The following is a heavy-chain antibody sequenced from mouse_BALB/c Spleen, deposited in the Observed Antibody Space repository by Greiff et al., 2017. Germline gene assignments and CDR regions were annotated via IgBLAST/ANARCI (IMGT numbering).Heavy chain of an antibody. CDR1: GFTFSSYG. CDR2: INSNGGST. Sequence: EVMLVESGGGLVQPGGSLKLSCAASGFTFSSYGMSWVRQTPDKRLELVATINSNGGSTYYPDSVKGRFTISRDNAKNTLYLQMSSLKSEDTAMYYCARDRGYEEFAYWGQGTLVTVSA. V-gene: IGHV5-6-3*01. J-gene: IGHJ3*01. D-gene: IGHD2-2*01. CDR3: ARDRGYEEFAY.